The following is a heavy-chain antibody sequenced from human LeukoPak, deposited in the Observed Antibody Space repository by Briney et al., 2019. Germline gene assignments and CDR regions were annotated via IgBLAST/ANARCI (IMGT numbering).Heavy chain of an antibody. CDR3: ARLTSGYYYDSSGSPYHYYGMDV. D-gene: IGHD3-22*01. J-gene: IGHJ6*02. CDR2: IYYSGST. CDR1: GGSISSYY. Sequence: SETLSLTCTVSGGSISSYYWSWIRQPPGKGLEWIGYIYYSGSTNYNPSLKSRVTISVDTSKNQFSLKLSSVTAADTAVYYCARLTSGYYYDSSGSPYHYYGMDVWGQGTTVTVSS. V-gene: IGHV4-59*08.